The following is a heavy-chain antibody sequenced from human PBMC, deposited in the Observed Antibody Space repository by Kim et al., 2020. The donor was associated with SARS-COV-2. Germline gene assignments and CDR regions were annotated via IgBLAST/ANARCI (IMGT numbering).Heavy chain of an antibody. D-gene: IGHD3-22*01. V-gene: IGHV1-69*13. Sequence: SVKVSCKASGGTFSSYAISWVRQAPGQGLEWMGGIIPIFGTANYAQKFQGRVTITADESTSTAYMELSSLRSEDTAVYYCARASSGYLDYYYYYGMDVWGQGTTVTVSS. CDR1: GGTFSSYA. CDR3: ARASSGYLDYYYYYGMDV. J-gene: IGHJ6*02. CDR2: IIPIFGTA.